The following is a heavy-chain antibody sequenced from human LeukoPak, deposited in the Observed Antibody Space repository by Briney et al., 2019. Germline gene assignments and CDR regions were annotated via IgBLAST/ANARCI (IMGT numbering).Heavy chain of an antibody. Sequence: PGRSLRLSCAASGFTFSSYAMHWVRQAPGKGLEWVALISYDGSDKYYGDSVKGRFTISRDNSKNTLSLQMNNLRAEDTAVYYCTRESGSQGDFDYWGQGTLVTVSS. V-gene: IGHV3-30-3*01. J-gene: IGHJ4*02. D-gene: IGHD3-10*01. CDR1: GFTFSSYA. CDR3: TRESGSQGDFDY. CDR2: ISYDGSDK.